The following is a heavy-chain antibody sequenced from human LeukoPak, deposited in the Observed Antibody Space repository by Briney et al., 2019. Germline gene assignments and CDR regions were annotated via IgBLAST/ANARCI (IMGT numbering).Heavy chain of an antibody. D-gene: IGHD6-13*01. J-gene: IGHJ3*02. V-gene: IGHV4-31*03. CDR2: IYYSGST. CDR3: ARDRAAAGTESAFDI. CDR1: GGSISSSSYY. Sequence: SETLSLTCTVSGGSISSSSYYWSWIRQHPGKGLEWIGYIYYSGSTYYNPSLKSRVTISVDTSKNQFSLKLSSVTAADTAVYYCARDRAAAGTESAFDIWGQGTMVTVSS.